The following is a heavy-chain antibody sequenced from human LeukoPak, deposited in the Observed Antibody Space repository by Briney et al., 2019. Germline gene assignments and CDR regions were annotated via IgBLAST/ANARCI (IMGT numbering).Heavy chain of an antibody. D-gene: IGHD3-10*01. CDR2: IYYSGST. V-gene: IGHV4-59*12. CDR1: GGSISTYY. Sequence: SETLSLTCTVSGGSISTYYWSWIWQPPGKGLEWIGYIYYSGSTNYNPSLKSRVTISLDTSRNQFSLKLNSVTAADTAVYYCAKSNGYGLVDIWGQGTMVTVSS. CDR3: AKSNGYGLVDI. J-gene: IGHJ3*02.